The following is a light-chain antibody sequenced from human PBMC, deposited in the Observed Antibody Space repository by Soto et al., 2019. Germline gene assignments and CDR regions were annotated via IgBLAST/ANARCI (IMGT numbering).Light chain of an antibody. Sequence: DIQLTQSPSSLSASVGDRVTITCRASQAISSYLAWYQQKPGKVPELLIYATSTLQSGAPSRFRCSGSGTDFTLTISSLQPEDVATYYCHKYNPDPTFGGGTKVEIK. CDR2: ATS. V-gene: IGKV1-27*01. CDR1: QAISSY. J-gene: IGKJ4*01. CDR3: HKYNPDPT.